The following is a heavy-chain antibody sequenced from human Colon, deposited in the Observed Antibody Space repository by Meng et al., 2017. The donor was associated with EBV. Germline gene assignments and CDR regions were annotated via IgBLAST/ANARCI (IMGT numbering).Heavy chain of an antibody. J-gene: IGHJ2*01. D-gene: IGHD4-17*01. Sequence: QVDLAEPGPGQVKPSQTLSLTFTVSGGSISSGNHYWSWIRQHPGKGLEYIGYIYYSGSTYYNPSLKRRVIISVDTSKNQFSLRLNSVTAADTAVYYCASLYGDSSVWYLDLWGRGTLVTVSS. CDR1: GGSISSGNHY. V-gene: IGHV4-31*03. CDR2: IYYSGST. CDR3: ASLYGDSSVWYLDL.